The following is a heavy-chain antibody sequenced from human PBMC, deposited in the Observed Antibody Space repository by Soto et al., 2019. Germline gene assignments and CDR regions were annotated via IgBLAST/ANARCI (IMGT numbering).Heavy chain of an antibody. Sequence: PSETLSLTCAVYGGSFSGYYWSWIRQPPGKGLEWIGEINHSGSTNYNPSLKSRVTISVDTSKNQFSLKLSSVTAADTAVYYCARGHGDYTYYYYGMDVWGQGTTVTVSS. CDR2: INHSGST. CDR1: GGSFSGYY. D-gene: IGHD4-17*01. J-gene: IGHJ6*02. CDR3: ARGHGDYTYYYYGMDV. V-gene: IGHV4-34*01.